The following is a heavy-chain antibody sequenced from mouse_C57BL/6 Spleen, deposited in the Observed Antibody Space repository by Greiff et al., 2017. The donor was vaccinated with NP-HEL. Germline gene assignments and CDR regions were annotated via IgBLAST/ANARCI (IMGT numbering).Heavy chain of an antibody. CDR1: GFSLTSYG. D-gene: IGHD1-1*01. CDR3: ARNGYGSSYGWYFDV. V-gene: IGHV2-2*01. J-gene: IGHJ1*03. CDR2: IWSGGST. Sequence: QVQLQQSGPGLVQPSQSLSITCTVSGFSLTSYGVHWVRQSPGKGLEWLGVIWSGGSTDYNAAFISRLSISKDNSKSQVFCKMNSLQADDTAIYYCARNGYGSSYGWYFDVWGTGTTVTVSS.